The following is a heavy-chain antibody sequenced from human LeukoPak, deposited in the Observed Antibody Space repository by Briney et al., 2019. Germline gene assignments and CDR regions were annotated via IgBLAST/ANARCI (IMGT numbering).Heavy chain of an antibody. J-gene: IGHJ4*02. CDR1: GFTFSNAW. CDR2: IKSKTDGGTA. D-gene: IGHD6-19*01. Sequence: GGSLRLSCAGSGFTFSNAWMSWVRQAPGQGQEWVGRIKSKTDGGTADCAAPVKGRFTISRDESKNTLYLQMNSLRTEDTAVYYCTTPRPSTSGWYIFDYWGQGTLVTVSS. CDR3: TTPRPSTSGWYIFDY. V-gene: IGHV3-15*01.